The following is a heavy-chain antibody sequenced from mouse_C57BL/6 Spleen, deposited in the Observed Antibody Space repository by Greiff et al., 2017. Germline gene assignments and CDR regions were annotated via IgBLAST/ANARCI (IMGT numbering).Heavy chain of an antibody. CDR2: IRLKSDNYAT. CDR3: TRLLAARNAY. V-gene: IGHV6-3*01. CDR1: GFTFSNYW. D-gene: IGHD3-1*01. J-gene: IGHJ3*01. Sequence: EVKLVESGGGLVQPGGSMKLSCVASGFTFSNYWMNWVRQSPEKGLEWVAQIRLKSDNYATHYAESVKGRFTISSDDSKSSVYLQMNNSRAEDTGIYYCTRLLAARNAYWGQGTLVTVSA.